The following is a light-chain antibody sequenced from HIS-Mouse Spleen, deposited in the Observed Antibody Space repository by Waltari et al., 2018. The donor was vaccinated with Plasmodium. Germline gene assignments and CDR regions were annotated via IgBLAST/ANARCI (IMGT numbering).Light chain of an antibody. Sequence: QSALTQPPSASGSPGQSVTISCTGTSSDVGGYNYVSWYQQHPGKAPKLMIYEVSKRPAGVPDRFSGSKSGNTAVRTVSGLQAEDEADYYCSSYAGSNNLVFGGGTKLTVL. CDR2: EVS. CDR3: SSYAGSNNLV. V-gene: IGLV2-8*01. J-gene: IGLJ2*01. CDR1: SSDVGGYNY.